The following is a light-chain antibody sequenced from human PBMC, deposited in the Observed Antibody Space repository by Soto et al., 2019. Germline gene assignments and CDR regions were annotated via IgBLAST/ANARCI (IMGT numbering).Light chain of an antibody. CDR2: DAS. CDR1: QSVSSSY. CDR3: QQRSNWPPIT. Sequence: TQSPSSLSASVGDRATLSCRASQSVSSSYLAWYQQKPGQAPRLLIYDASNRATGIPARFSGSGSGTDFTLTISSLEPEDFAVYYCQQRSNWPPITFGQGTRLEIK. J-gene: IGKJ5*01. V-gene: IGKV3-11*01.